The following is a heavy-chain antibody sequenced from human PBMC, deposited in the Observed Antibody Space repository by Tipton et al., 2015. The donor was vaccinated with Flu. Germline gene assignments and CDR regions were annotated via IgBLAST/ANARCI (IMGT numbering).Heavy chain of an antibody. V-gene: IGHV3-48*03. Sequence: AASGFTFSSYEMNWVRQAPGKGLEWVSYISSSGSTIYYADSVKGRFTISRDNAKNSLYLQMNSLRAEDTAVYYCARVAYGDDTIWWFDPWGQGTLVTVSS. CDR2: ISSSGSTI. J-gene: IGHJ5*02. CDR3: ARVAYGDDTIWWFDP. D-gene: IGHD4-17*01. CDR1: GFTFSSYE.